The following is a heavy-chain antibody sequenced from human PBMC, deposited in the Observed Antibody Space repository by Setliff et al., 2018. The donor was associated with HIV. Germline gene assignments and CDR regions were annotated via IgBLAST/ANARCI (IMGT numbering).Heavy chain of an antibody. CDR2: IYFSGST. Sequence: PSETLSLTCTVSGGSISSSSHYWGWVRQPPGKGLEWIGSIYFSGSTYYNPSLKSRVTISVDTSKNQFSLKLSSVTAADTAVYYCARPRYTYGTPPAFDIWGRGTEVTVSS. V-gene: IGHV4-39*01. J-gene: IGHJ3*02. CDR3: ARPRYTYGTPPAFDI. D-gene: IGHD5-18*01. CDR1: GGSISSSSHY.